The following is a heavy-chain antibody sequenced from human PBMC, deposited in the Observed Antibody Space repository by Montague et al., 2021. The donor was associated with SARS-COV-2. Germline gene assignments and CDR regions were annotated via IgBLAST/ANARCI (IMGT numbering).Heavy chain of an antibody. Sequence: TLSLTCTVSGGSISSGGYYWSWIRQLPGKGLEWIGYIYYSGSTYYNPSLKGRVTISVDTSKNQFSLKLSSVTAADTAVYSCARAASDIVLMVYAIRAFDIWGQGTMVTVSS. CDR3: ARAASDIVLMVYAIRAFDI. V-gene: IGHV4-31*03. CDR2: IYYSGST. J-gene: IGHJ3*02. CDR1: GGSISSGGYY. D-gene: IGHD2-8*01.